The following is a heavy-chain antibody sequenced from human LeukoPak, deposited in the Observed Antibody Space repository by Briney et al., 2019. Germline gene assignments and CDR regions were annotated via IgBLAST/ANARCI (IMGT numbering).Heavy chain of an antibody. J-gene: IGHJ5*02. CDR1: GYSFTSYW. CDR2: VDPSDSYT. D-gene: IGHD5-18*01. CDR3: ALYPAVDTAMVSWFDP. V-gene: IGHV5-10-1*01. Sequence: GEPLKISCQGSGYSFTSYWISWVRQIPGKGLEWMGRVDPSDSYTNCSPSFQGHVTISADKSISTAYLQWSSLKASDTAMYYCALYPAVDTAMVSWFDPWGQGTLVTVSS.